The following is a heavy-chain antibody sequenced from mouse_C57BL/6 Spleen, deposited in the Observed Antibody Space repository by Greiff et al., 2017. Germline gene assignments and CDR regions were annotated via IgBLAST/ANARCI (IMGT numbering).Heavy chain of an antibody. V-gene: IGHV5-6*01. D-gene: IGHD1-1*01. CDR2: ISSGGSYT. CDR1: GFTFSSYG. CDR3: GRSITTVVPRYFDV. Sequence: EVQRVESGGDLVKPGGSLKLSCAASGFTFSSYGMSWVRQTPDKRLEWGATISSGGSYTDYPDSVKGRFTISRDNAKNTLYLQMSSLTSEDTAMYYCGRSITTVVPRYFDVWGTGTTVTVSS. J-gene: IGHJ1*03.